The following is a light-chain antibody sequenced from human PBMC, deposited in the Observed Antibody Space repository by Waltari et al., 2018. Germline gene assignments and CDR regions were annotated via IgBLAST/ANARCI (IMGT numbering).Light chain of an antibody. Sequence: VVLTQSPDTLSLSPGESAALSCRASQSVSSTNLAWYQQKPGQAPSLLIYGASFRATGVPDRFCGSGSGTDFTLTISRLEAEDFALYYCHQYGTSPFTFGRGTKLQIK. CDR1: QSVSSTN. J-gene: IGKJ2*01. CDR3: HQYGTSPFT. V-gene: IGKV3-20*01. CDR2: GAS.